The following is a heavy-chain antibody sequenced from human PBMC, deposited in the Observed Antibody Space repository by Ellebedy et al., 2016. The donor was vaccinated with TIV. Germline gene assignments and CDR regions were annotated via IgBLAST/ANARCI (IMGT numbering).Heavy chain of an antibody. CDR2: IKSDGSET. V-gene: IGHV3-74*01. CDR1: EFTINNHW. J-gene: IGHJ4*02. Sequence: GGSLRLSCVASEFTINNHWMHWVRQAPGKGLVWVARIKSDGSETSNADSVMGRFTISRDNAKNTLYLQMNSLTAEDTAVYYCARDSSDWSVWGQGTLVTVSS. D-gene: IGHD6-13*01. CDR3: ARDSSDWSV.